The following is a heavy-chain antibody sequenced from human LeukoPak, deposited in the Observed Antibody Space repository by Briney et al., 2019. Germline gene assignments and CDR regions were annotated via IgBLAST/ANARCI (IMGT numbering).Heavy chain of an antibody. Sequence: ASVKVSCKVSGGTFSSYAISWVRQAPGQGLEWMGGIIPIFGTANYAQKFQGRVTITTDESTSTAYMELSSLRSEDTAVYYCARDSGGIAARPYDFDYWGQGTLVTVSS. CDR1: GGTFSSYA. CDR3: ARDSGGIAARPYDFDY. V-gene: IGHV1-69*05. CDR2: IIPIFGTA. D-gene: IGHD6-6*01. J-gene: IGHJ4*02.